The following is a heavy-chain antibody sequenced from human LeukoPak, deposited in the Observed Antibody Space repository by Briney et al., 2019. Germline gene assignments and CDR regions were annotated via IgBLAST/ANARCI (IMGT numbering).Heavy chain of an antibody. CDR3: ARALYSSSWYYFDY. CDR1: GDSISSYY. CDR2: IYYTGNT. J-gene: IGHJ4*02. D-gene: IGHD6-13*01. V-gene: IGHV4-59*08. Sequence: SETLSLTCTVSGDSISSYYWTWIRQPPGKGLEWIGYIYYTGNTNYNLSLKSRVTISVDTSKNHFSLKLSAVTAADTAVYYCARALYSSSWYYFDYWGQGTLVTVSS.